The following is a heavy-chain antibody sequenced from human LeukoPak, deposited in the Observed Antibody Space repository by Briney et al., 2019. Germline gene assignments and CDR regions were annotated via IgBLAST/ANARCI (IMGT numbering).Heavy chain of an antibody. CDR3: ARTYSSGWYWNY. V-gene: IGHV1-2*02. CDR1: GYTFTGYY. D-gene: IGHD6-19*01. CDR2: INPHSGGT. J-gene: IGHJ4*02. Sequence: ASVRVSCAASGYTFTGYYMHCVRQAPGQGVVWVWWINPHSGGTNYAQKFQGRVTMTRDTSISTAYMELSRLRSDDTAVYYCARTYSSGWYWNYWGQGTLVTVPS.